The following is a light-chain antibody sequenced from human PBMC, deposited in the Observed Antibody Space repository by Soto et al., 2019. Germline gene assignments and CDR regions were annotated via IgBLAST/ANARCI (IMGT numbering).Light chain of an antibody. J-gene: IGLJ3*02. CDR3: CSYAGSSLWM. CDR1: SSDIGSYNH. Sequence: QSVLTQPASLSGSPGQSITISGSETSSDIGSYNHVAWYQQFPGKSPKLMIYAVSDRPPGVSDRFSGSKSGITASLTISGIQTEDECLYYCCSYAGSSLWMFGGGTKLTVL. CDR2: AVS. V-gene: IGLV2-23*02.